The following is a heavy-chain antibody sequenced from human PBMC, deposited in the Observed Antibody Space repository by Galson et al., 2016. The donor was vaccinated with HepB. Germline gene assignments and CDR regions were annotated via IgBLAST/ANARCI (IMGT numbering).Heavy chain of an antibody. J-gene: IGHJ3*02. V-gene: IGHV3-23*01. CDR3: AGAWI. CDR1: GLTFSSTD. Sequence: SLRLSCAVSGLTFSSTDLSWVRQAPGQGLEWVSHIGGSGGITYYADSVRGRSIITRDDSKSTLYLQMNSLRGDDTAVYYCAGAWIWGQGTKVTVSS. CDR2: IGGSGGIT.